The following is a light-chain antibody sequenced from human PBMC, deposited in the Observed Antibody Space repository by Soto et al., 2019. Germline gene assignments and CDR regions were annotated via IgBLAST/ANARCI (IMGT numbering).Light chain of an antibody. CDR2: DVS. CDR3: CSYTTSNTRQIV. CDR1: SSDVGGYNY. J-gene: IGLJ1*01. Sequence: QSVLTQPASVSGSPGQWITISSPGTSSDVGGYNYVSWYQHHPGKAPKFMIYDVSNRPSGVSNRFSGSKSGNTASLTISGLQPEDEADYYCCSYTTSNTRQIVFGTGTKVTVL. V-gene: IGLV2-14*03.